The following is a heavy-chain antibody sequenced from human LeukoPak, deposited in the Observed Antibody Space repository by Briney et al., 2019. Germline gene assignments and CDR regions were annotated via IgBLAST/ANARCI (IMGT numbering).Heavy chain of an antibody. D-gene: IGHD6-19*01. Sequence: ASVKVSCKASGYTFTSYYMHWVRQAPGQGLEWMGGFDPEDGETIYAQKFQGRVTMTEDTSTDTAYMELSSLRSEDTAVYYCATAGTDPLRWFDPWGQGTLVTVSS. V-gene: IGHV1-24*01. CDR1: GYTFTSYY. CDR2: FDPEDGET. J-gene: IGHJ5*02. CDR3: ATAGTDPLRWFDP.